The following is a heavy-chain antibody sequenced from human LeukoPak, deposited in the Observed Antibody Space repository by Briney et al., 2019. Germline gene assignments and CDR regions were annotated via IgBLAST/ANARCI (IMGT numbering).Heavy chain of an antibody. CDR2: INHSGST. J-gene: IGHJ3*02. Sequence: RASETLSLTCAVYGGSFSGYYWSWIRQPPGKGLEWIGEINHSGSTNYNPSLKSRVTISIDTSKNQFSLRLTSVTAADTALYYCARSSLISRDAFDIWGQGTMVTVSS. V-gene: IGHV4-34*01. CDR3: ARSSLISRDAFDI. D-gene: IGHD1-26*01. CDR1: GGSFSGYY.